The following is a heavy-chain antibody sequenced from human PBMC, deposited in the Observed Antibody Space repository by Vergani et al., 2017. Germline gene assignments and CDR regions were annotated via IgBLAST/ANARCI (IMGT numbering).Heavy chain of an antibody. CDR2: IIPILGIA. D-gene: IGHD6-19*01. Sequence: QVQLVQSGAEVKKPGSSVKVSCKASGGTFSSYTISWVRQAPGQGLEWMGRIIPILGIANYAQKFQGRVTITADKSTSTAYMELSSLRSEDTAVYYCARGPEASSSGYSSGWYGYYYYYMDVWGKGTTVTVSS. CDR3: ARGPEASSSGYSSGWYGYYYYYMDV. J-gene: IGHJ6*03. CDR1: GGTFSSYT. V-gene: IGHV1-69*02.